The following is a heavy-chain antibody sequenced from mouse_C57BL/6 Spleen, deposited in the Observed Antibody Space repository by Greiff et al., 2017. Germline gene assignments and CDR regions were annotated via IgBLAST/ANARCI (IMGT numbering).Heavy chain of an antibody. CDR2: IYPGDGDT. J-gene: IGHJ3*01. Sequence: QVQLQQSGPELVKPGASVKISCKASGYAFSSSWMNWVKQRPGKGLEWIGRIYPGDGDTNYNGKFKGKATLTADKSSSTAYMQFSSLTSEDSAVYFCARCWGDSAWFAYWGQGTLVTVSA. CDR3: ARCWGDSAWFAY. V-gene: IGHV1-82*01. CDR1: GYAFSSSW.